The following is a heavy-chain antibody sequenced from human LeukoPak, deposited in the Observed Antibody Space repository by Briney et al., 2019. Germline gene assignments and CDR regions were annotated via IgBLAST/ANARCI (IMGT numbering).Heavy chain of an antibody. CDR3: ARDSGSYYPAFDI. Sequence: SETLSLTCAVYGGSFSGYYWSWIRQPPGKGLEWIGYIYYSGSTNYNPSLKSRVTISVDTSKNQFSLKLSSVTAADTAVYYCARDSGSYYPAFDIWGQGTMVTVSS. J-gene: IGHJ3*02. CDR1: GGSFSGYY. CDR2: IYYSGST. D-gene: IGHD1-26*01. V-gene: IGHV4-59*01.